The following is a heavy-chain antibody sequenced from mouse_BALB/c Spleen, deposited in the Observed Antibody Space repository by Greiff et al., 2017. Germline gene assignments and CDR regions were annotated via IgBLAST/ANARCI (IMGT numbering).Heavy chain of an antibody. V-gene: IGHV1-5*01. J-gene: IGHJ1*01. CDR1: GYTFTSYG. Sequence: EVKLMESGTVLARPGASVKMSCKASGYTFTSYGMHWVKQRPGQGLEWIGAIYPGNSDTSYNQKFKGKAKLTAVTSTSTAYMELSSLTNEDSAVYYCTRGDGNYVRLYFDVWGAGTTVTVSS. CDR3: TRGDGNYVRLYFDV. D-gene: IGHD2-1*01. CDR2: IYPGNSDT.